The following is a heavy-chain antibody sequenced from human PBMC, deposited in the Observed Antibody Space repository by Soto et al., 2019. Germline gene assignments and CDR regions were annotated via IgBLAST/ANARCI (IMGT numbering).Heavy chain of an antibody. CDR3: ARVDCISTSCQYYYYGMDV. V-gene: IGHV3-33*01. J-gene: IGHJ6*02. CDR2: IWYDGSNK. D-gene: IGHD2-2*01. CDR1: GLTFSSYG. Sequence: RLSCAASGLTFSSYGMHWVRQAPGKGLEWVAVIWYDGSNKYYADSVKGRFTISRDNSKNTLYLQMNSLRAEDTAVYYCARVDCISTSCQYYYYGMDVWGQGTTVTVS.